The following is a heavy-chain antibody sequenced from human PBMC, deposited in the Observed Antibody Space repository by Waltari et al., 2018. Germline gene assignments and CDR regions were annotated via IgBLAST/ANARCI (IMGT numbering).Heavy chain of an antibody. D-gene: IGHD7-27*01. Sequence: EVQLLESGGGLVQPGGSLRLSCAASGFTFSNYVMNWVRQAPGKGSEWVSSISDGGSIINYADSVKGRFTISRDNSKNTVYLQMKSLRAEDTAVYYCARGSGVDYWGQGTLVTISS. J-gene: IGHJ4*02. CDR2: ISDGGSII. CDR3: ARGSGVDY. V-gene: IGHV3-23*01. CDR1: GFTFSNYV.